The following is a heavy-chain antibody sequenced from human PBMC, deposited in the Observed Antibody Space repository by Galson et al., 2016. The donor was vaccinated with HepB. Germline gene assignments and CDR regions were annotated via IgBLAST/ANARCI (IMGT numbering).Heavy chain of an antibody. J-gene: IGHJ2*01. CDR3: VREGGYCYGDSCRYFDL. V-gene: IGHV3-7*01. D-gene: IGHD2-15*01. CDR2: IKPDGSEK. Sequence: SLRLSCAGSGFSFGSYWMSWVRQSPGKGLEWVANIKPDGSEKYYVDSVEGRFTISRDNAKNSLYLQMNSLRVEDTAVYYCVREGGYCYGDSCRYFDLWGRGTVGTVSS. CDR1: GFSFGSYW.